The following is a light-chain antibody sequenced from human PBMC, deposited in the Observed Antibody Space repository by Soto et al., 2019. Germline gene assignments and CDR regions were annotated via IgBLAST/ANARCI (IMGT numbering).Light chain of an antibody. CDR3: QQYGSSPPWT. V-gene: IGKV3-20*01. J-gene: IGKJ1*01. CDR1: QSVSSSF. Sequence: EMVLTQSPGTLSLSPGERATLSCRASQSVSSSFLAWYQQKPGQAPRLLIYGASSRATGIPDRFSGSGSGTDFTLTISRLEPEDFAVYSCQQYGSSPPWTFGQGTKVEIK. CDR2: GAS.